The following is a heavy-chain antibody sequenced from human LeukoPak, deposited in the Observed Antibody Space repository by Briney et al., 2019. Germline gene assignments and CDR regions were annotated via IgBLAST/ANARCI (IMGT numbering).Heavy chain of an antibody. Sequence: GGSLRLSCAASGFTFSIYYMSWVRQAPRRGLEWVSAIKQDGSEKYYVDSVKGRFTISRDNAKNSLYLQMSSLRDEDTAVYYCAREGSDTYDRTKDAFDIWGQGTMVTVSS. J-gene: IGHJ3*02. V-gene: IGHV3-7*05. CDR1: GFTFSIYY. CDR2: IKQDGSEK. D-gene: IGHD3-22*01. CDR3: AREGSDTYDRTKDAFDI.